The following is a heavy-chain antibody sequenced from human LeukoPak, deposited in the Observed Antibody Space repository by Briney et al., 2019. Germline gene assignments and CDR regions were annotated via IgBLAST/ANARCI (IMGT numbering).Heavy chain of an antibody. D-gene: IGHD2-21*02. J-gene: IGHJ6*03. V-gene: IGHV1-2*02. CDR3: ARDIGVTATYYYYYYMDV. CDR1: GYTFTGYY. Sequence: GASAKVSCKASGYTFTGYYMHWVRQAPGQGLEWMGWINPNSGGTNYAQKFQGRVTMTRDTSISTAYMELSRLRSDDTAVYYCARDIGVTATYYYYYYMDVWGKGTTVTVSS. CDR2: INPNSGGT.